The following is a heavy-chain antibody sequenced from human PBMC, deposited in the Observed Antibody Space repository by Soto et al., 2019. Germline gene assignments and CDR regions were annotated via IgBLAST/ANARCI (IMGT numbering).Heavy chain of an antibody. CDR2: IGTAGDT. CDR3: ARGGYGSDAFDI. CDR1: GFTFSSYD. V-gene: IGHV3-13*04. J-gene: IGHJ3*02. D-gene: IGHD3-10*01. Sequence: GSLRLSCAASGFTFSSYDMHWVRQATGKGLEWVSAIGTAGDTYYPGSVKGRFTISRENAKNSLYLQMNSLRAGDTAVYYCARGGYGSDAFDIWGQGTMVTVSS.